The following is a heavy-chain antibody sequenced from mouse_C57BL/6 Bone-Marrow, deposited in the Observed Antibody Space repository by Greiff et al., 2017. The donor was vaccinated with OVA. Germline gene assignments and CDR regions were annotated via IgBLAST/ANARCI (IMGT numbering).Heavy chain of an antibody. CDR1: GYAFSSYW. CDR3: ARGAY. J-gene: IGHJ3*01. CDR2: IYPGDGDT. V-gene: IGHV1-80*01. Sequence: VQLVESGAELVKPGASVKISCKASGYAFSSYWMNWEMQRPGQGLEWIGQIYPGDGDTNYNGKFKGKATLTADKSSSTAYMQLSSLTSEDSAVYFCARGAYWGQGTLVTVSA.